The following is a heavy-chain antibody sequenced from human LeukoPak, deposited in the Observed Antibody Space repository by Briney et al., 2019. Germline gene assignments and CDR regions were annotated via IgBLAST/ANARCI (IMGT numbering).Heavy chain of an antibody. CDR1: GFTFSSYG. D-gene: IGHD3-22*01. V-gene: IGHV3-48*04. CDR3: ARDLYYYDSSGYYFGY. CDR2: ISSSGSTI. Sequence: PGGSLRLSYAASGFTFSSYGMHWVRQAPGKGLEWVSYISSSGSTIYYADSVKGRFTISRDNAKNSLYLQMNSLRAEDTAVYYCARDLYYYDSSGYYFGYWGQGTLVTVSS. J-gene: IGHJ4*02.